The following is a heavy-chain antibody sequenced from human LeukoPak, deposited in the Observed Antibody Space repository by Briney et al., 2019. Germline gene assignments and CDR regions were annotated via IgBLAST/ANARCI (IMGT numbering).Heavy chain of an antibody. D-gene: IGHD5-12*01. CDR3: AKGAGYSPTWPGGGIDY. J-gene: IGHJ4*02. CDR1: GFTFSNYA. CDR2: ISGSGGST. Sequence: PGGSLRLSCAASGFTFSNYAMTWVRQAPGKGLEWVSTISGSGGSTYYADSVKGRFTVSRDNSKNTLSLQMDSLRAEDTAVYYCAKGAGYSPTWPGGGIDYWGQGTLVTVSS. V-gene: IGHV3-23*01.